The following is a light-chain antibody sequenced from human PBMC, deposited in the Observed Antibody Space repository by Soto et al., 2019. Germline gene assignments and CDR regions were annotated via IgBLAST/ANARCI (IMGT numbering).Light chain of an antibody. J-gene: IGLJ1*01. CDR1: SSTVGEYNY. CDR3: CSYAGSYTYV. Sequence: QSALTQPRSVSGSPGQSVAISCTGTSSTVGEYNYVSWYQQHPGKAPKVIIYDVNKRPSGVPDRFSGSKSGNTASLTISGLQAEDEADYYCCSYAGSYTYVFGTGTKVTVL. CDR2: DVN. V-gene: IGLV2-11*01.